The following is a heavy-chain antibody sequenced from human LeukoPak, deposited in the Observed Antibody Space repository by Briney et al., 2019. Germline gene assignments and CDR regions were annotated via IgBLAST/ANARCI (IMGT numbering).Heavy chain of an antibody. V-gene: IGHV3-7*01. J-gene: IGHJ4*02. CDR1: RFTFSIYW. CDR3: ARAGDRGSVDY. D-gene: IGHD4-17*01. Sequence: GGSLRLPCAASRFTFSIYWMSWVRQAPGKGLEWVANINQDGSETYYVDSVKGRFTISRDNAKNSLYLQMNSLRAEDTAVYYCARAGDRGSVDYWGQGTLVTVSS. CDR2: INQDGSET.